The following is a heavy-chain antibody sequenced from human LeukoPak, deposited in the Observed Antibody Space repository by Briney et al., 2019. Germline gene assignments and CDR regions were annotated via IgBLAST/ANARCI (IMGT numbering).Heavy chain of an antibody. CDR2: IYYSGST. CDR3: ARRICVGGGDCYSDP. D-gene: IGHD2-21*01. V-gene: IGHV4-59*01. Sequence: SETLSLTCTVSGGSISSCYWSWIRQPPGKGLEWIGYIYYSGSTNYNTSLKSRVTISVDTSKNQFSLKLSSVTAADTAVYYCARRICVGGGDCYSDPWGQGTLVTVSS. J-gene: IGHJ5*02. CDR1: GGSISSCY.